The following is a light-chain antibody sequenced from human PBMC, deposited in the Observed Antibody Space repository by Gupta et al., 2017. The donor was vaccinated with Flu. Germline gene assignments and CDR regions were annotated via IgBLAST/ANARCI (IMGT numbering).Light chain of an antibody. V-gene: IGLV2-18*02. Sequence: QSALIQPPSVSGSPGQSVIMSCTGINNIIETSDSVSWCRHHPATVPKPMIHIVNGHPSGIPDRFSGSKSGNTASMTISRLQAEDEATYQCCSCASGVSAPQVQAVALLHVFGSGTRVSVL. J-gene: IGLJ1*01. CDR1: NNIIETSDS. CDR2: IVN. CDR3: CSCASGVSAPQVQAVALLHV.